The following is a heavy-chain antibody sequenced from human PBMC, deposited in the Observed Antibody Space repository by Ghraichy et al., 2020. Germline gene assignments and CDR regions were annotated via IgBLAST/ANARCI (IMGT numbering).Heavy chain of an antibody. CDR1: GGSISSYY. V-gene: IGHV4-59*01. CDR3: ARDYYDFWSGYYTGYYYGMDV. CDR2: IYYSGST. Sequence: SETLSLTCTVSGGSISSYYWSWIRQPPGKGLEWIGYIYYSGSTNYNPSLKSRVTISVDTSKNQFSLKLSSVTAADTAVYYCARDYYDFWSGYYTGYYYGMDVWGQGTTVTVSS. J-gene: IGHJ6*02. D-gene: IGHD3-3*01.